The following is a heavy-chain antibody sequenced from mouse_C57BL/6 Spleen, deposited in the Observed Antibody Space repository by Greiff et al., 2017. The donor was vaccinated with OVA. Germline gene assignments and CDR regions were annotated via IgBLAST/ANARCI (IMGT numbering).Heavy chain of an antibody. CDR1: GYTFTSYW. CDR2: IDPSDSYT. D-gene: IGHD2-1*01. J-gene: IGHJ2*01. Sequence: QVQLQQPGAELVKPGASVKLSCKASGYTFTSYWMQWVKQRPGQGLEWIGEIDPSDSYTNYNQKFKGKATLTVDTSSSTAYMQLSSLTSEDSAVYYCARGGGNSFYFDDWGQGTTLTVSS. V-gene: IGHV1-50*01. CDR3: ARGGGNSFYFDD.